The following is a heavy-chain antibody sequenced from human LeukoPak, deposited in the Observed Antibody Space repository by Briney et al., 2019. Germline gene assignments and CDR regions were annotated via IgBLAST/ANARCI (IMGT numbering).Heavy chain of an antibody. D-gene: IGHD2-2*01. V-gene: IGHV1-2*02. Sequence: ASVKVSCKASGYTFTGYYIHWVRQAPGQGLEWMGWINPNSGGTNYAQKFQGRVTMTRDTSISTAYMELSRLRSDDTAVYYCARLEGVPAAIPGAFDIWGQGTMVTVSS. CDR2: INPNSGGT. CDR1: GYTFTGYY. CDR3: ARLEGVPAAIPGAFDI. J-gene: IGHJ3*02.